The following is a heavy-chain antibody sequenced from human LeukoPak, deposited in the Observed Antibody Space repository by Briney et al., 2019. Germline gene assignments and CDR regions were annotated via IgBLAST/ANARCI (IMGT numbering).Heavy chain of an antibody. J-gene: IGHJ4*02. Sequence: GGSLRLSCAASAFTFSSFGMHWVRQAPGKGLEWEAVIRYDGSNKYYADSVEGRFAISRDNSKHTLYLQMNSLRAEDTAVYYCARDRETWYFDFWGQGTLVTVSS. V-gene: IGHV3-33*01. CDR2: IRYDGSNK. CDR1: AFTFSSFG. CDR3: ARDRETWYFDF.